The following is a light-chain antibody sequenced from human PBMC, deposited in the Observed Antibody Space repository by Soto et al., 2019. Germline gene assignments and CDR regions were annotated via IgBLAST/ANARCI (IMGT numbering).Light chain of an antibody. Sequence: AIRMTQSPSSFSASTGDRVTITCRASQGISSYLAWYQQKPGKAPKLLIYAASTLQSGVPSRFSGSGSGTDFTLTISCLQSEDFATYYCQQSYTSQQTFGQGTKVDIK. J-gene: IGKJ2*01. CDR3: QQSYTSQQT. V-gene: IGKV1-8*01. CDR1: QGISSY. CDR2: AAS.